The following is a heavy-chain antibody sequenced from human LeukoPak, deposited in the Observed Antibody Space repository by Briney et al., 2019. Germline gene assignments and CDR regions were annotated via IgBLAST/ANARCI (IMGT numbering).Heavy chain of an antibody. CDR1: GFSLSRNG. J-gene: IGHJ4*02. CDR3: AREVLHYDSSGYYYREYYFDY. D-gene: IGHD3-22*01. Sequence: GGSLRLSCATSGFSLSRNGMHWVRQAPGQGLEWVAFILSDGSYEYYADSVKGRFTISRDNSKNTLYLQMNSLRAEDTAVYYCAREVLHYDSSGYYYREYYFDYWGQGTLVTVSS. CDR2: ILSDGSYE. V-gene: IGHV3-30*02.